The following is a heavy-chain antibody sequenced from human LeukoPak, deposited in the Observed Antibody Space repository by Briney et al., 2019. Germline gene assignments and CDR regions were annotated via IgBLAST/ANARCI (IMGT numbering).Heavy chain of an antibody. D-gene: IGHD3-10*01. CDR1: GGSISSSSYY. Sequence: PSETLSLTCTVSGGSISSSSYYWRWIRQPPGKGLDGIGSIYYSGSTYYNPSIKSRVTISVGTSKNQFSLKLSSVTAADTAVYYCASPFSGAFDIWGQGTMVTVSS. CDR3: ASPFSGAFDI. V-gene: IGHV4-39*01. J-gene: IGHJ3*02. CDR2: IYYSGST.